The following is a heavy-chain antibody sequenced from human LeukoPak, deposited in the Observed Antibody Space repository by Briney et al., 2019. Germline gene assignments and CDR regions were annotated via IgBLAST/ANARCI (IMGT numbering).Heavy chain of an antibody. J-gene: IGHJ4*02. CDR2: IYPSDSDT. D-gene: IGHD5-12*01. V-gene: IGHV5-51*01. CDR1: GYSFTTNW. CDR3: ARVWYGGYEFDY. Sequence: GESLKISCKASGYSFTTNWIGWVRQMPGKGLEWMGIIYPSDSDTRISPSFQGQVTISADKSISTAYLQWSSLKASDTAMYYCARVWYGGYEFDYWGQGTLVTVSS.